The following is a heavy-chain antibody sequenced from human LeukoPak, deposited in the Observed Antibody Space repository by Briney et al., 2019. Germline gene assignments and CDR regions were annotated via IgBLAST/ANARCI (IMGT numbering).Heavy chain of an antibody. Sequence: GASVKVSCKASGYTFTSYGISWVRQAPGHGLEWMGWISAYNGNTNSAQKLQGRVTMTTDTSTSTAYMELRSLSSDDTAVYYCARDLRSGAPYDYWGQGTLVTVSS. J-gene: IGHJ4*02. CDR2: ISAYNGNT. D-gene: IGHD3-10*01. CDR3: ARDLRSGAPYDY. V-gene: IGHV1-18*01. CDR1: GYTFTSYG.